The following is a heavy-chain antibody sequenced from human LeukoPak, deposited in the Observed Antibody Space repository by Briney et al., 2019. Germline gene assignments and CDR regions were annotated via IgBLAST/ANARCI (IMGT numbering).Heavy chain of an antibody. Sequence: ASVKVSCKASGYTFTGYYMHWVRQDPGQGLEWMGWINPNSGGTNYAQKFQGRVTMTRDTSISTAYMELSRLRSDDTAVYYCARDFDYDSSGYWKYISWYFDLWGRGTLVTVSS. CDR2: INPNSGGT. D-gene: IGHD3-22*01. CDR1: GYTFTGYY. V-gene: IGHV1-2*02. CDR3: ARDFDYDSSGYWKYISWYFDL. J-gene: IGHJ2*01.